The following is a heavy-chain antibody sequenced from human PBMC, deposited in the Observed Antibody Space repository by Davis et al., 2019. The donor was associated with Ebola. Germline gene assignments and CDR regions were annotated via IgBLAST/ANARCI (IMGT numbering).Heavy chain of an antibody. J-gene: IGHJ4*02. CDR2: ISYDGSIK. Sequence: GESLKISCAASGFTFSSYAMHWVRQAPGKGLEWVGVISYDGSIKYYANSVKGRFTISRDNSKDTLYLQMNSLRADDTAVYYCARDRCRVGDCYFDNWGQGTLVTVSS. CDR1: GFTFSSYA. CDR3: ARDRCRVGDCYFDN. D-gene: IGHD2-21*02. V-gene: IGHV3-30*04.